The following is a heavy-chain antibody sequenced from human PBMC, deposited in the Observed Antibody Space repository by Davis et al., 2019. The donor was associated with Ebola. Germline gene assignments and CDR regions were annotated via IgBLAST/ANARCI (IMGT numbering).Heavy chain of an antibody. D-gene: IGHD3-16*01. V-gene: IGHV3-21*01. Sequence: PGGSLRLSCAASGVTVSSNYMSWIRQAPGKGLEWVSSISSDSDYLYYADSAKGRFTLSRDNAKNSLYLQMNSLRAEDTAVYYCARDRPLDFFFGDYYGMDVWGQGTTVTVSS. J-gene: IGHJ6*02. CDR1: GVTVSSNY. CDR3: ARDRPLDFFFGDYYGMDV. CDR2: ISSDSDYL.